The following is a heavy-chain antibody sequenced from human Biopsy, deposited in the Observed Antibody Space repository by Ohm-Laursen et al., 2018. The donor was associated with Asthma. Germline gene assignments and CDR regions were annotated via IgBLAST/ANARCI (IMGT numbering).Heavy chain of an antibody. CDR2: ISGSGGST. D-gene: IGHD5-24*01. J-gene: IGHJ4*02. CDR1: GFTFSSYA. Sequence: GSLRLSCAASGFTFSSYAMSWVRQAPGKGLEWVSAISGSGGSTYYADSVKGRFTISRDNSKNTLYLQMNSLRAEDTAVYYCAKESRRDGYNRRNYYFDYWGQGTLVTASS. V-gene: IGHV3-23*01. CDR3: AKESRRDGYNRRNYYFDY.